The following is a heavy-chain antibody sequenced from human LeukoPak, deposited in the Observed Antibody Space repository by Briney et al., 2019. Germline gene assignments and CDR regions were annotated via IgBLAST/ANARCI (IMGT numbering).Heavy chain of an antibody. D-gene: IGHD2-15*01. J-gene: IGHJ6*02. CDR3: ATRPIGATLRGYGMDV. V-gene: IGHV3-23*01. CDR1: RFTFSSYA. CDR2: ISGSGCST. Sequence: QTGGSLRLSCAASRFTFSSYAMSWVRQAPGKGREWVSAISGSGCSTFYADSVKGRFTISRENSKNTLYMQMKSLSAEDTAVYYCATRPIGATLRGYGMDVWGQGTPVTVSS.